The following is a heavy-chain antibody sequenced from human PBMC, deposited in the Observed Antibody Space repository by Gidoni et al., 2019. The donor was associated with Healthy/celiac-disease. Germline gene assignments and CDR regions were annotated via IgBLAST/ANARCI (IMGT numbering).Heavy chain of an antibody. CDR3: ARGIVVVVAASGNWFDP. V-gene: IGHV1-2*02. CDR2: INPNSGGT. J-gene: IGHJ5*02. CDR1: GYTFTGYY. D-gene: IGHD2-15*01. Sequence: QVQLVQSGAEVKKPGASVKVSCKASGYTFTGYYMHWVRQAPGQGLEWMGWINPNSGGTNYAQKFQGRVTMTRDTSISTAYMELSRLRSDDAAVYYCARGIVVVVAASGNWFDPWGQGTLVTVSS.